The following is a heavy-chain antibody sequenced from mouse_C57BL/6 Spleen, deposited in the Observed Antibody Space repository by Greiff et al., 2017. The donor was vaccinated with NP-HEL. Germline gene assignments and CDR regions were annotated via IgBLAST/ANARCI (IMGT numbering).Heavy chain of an antibody. J-gene: IGHJ3*01. D-gene: IGHD6-1*01. Sequence: EVQLVESGGDLVKPGGSLKLSCAASGFTFSSYGMSWVRQTPDKRLEWVATISSGGSYTYYPDSVKGRFTISRDNAKNTLYLQMSSLKSEDTAMYYCARHGAAHATSFAYWVPGTLVAVSA. CDR1: GFTFSSYG. CDR2: ISSGGSYT. V-gene: IGHV5-6*01. CDR3: ARHGAAHATSFAY.